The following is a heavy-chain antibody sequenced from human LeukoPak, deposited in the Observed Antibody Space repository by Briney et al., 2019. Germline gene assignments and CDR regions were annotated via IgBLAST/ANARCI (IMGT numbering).Heavy chain of an antibody. CDR3: VRDFNWAFDS. Sequence: GGSLRLSCAASGFTFSSYAMSWVRQAPGKGLEWISNIRPSGSDMYYAASVKGRFTISRDSATNSLYLQMDSLEVDDSAVYFCVRDFNWAFDSWGQGTLVTVSS. CDR2: IRPSGSDM. CDR1: GFTFSSYA. V-gene: IGHV3-48*01. D-gene: IGHD7-27*01. J-gene: IGHJ4*02.